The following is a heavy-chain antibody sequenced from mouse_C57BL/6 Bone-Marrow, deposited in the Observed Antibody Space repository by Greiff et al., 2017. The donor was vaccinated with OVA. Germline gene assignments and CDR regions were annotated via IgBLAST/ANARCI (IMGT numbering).Heavy chain of an antibody. V-gene: IGHV14-4*01. D-gene: IGHD4-1*01. Sequence: DVKLQESGAELVRPGASVKLSCTASGFNIKDDYMHWVKQRPEQGLEWIGWIDPENGDTEYASKFQGKATITADTSSNTAYLQLSSLTSEDTAVYYCTLTLGDYWGQGTTLTVSS. CDR1: GFNIKDDY. J-gene: IGHJ2*01. CDR2: IDPENGDT. CDR3: TLTLGDY.